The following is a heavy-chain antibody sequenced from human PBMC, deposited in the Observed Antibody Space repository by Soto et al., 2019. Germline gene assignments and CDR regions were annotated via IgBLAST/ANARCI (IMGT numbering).Heavy chain of an antibody. CDR2: IIPIYGTA. Sequence: VASVKVSCKASGGILSSYVISWVRQAPGQGLEWTGGIIPIYGTANYAEKFQGRVTITADESTSTAYMELSRLRSEDTAMYYCARDFGGCSAGICRYNWFDPWGQGTLVTVSS. CDR1: GGILSSYV. D-gene: IGHD2-15*01. CDR3: ARDFGGCSAGICRYNWFDP. V-gene: IGHV1-69*13. J-gene: IGHJ5*02.